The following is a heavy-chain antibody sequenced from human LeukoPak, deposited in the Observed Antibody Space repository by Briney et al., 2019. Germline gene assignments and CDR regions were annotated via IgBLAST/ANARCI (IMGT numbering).Heavy chain of an antibody. CDR2: ISSSSSYI. J-gene: IGHJ4*02. V-gene: IGHV3-21*01. D-gene: IGHD2-2*01. Sequence: GSLRLSCAASGFTFSSYSMNWVRQAPGKGLEWVSSISSSSSYIYYADSVKGRFTISRDNAKNSLYLQMNSLRAEDTAVYYCARVGYCSSTSCPPLDYWGQGTLVTVSS. CDR3: ARVGYCSSTSCPPLDY. CDR1: GFTFSSYS.